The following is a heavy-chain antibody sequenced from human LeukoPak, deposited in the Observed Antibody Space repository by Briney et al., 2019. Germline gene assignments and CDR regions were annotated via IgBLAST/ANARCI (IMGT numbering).Heavy chain of an antibody. D-gene: IGHD2-2*01. Sequence: SVKVSCKASGGTFSSYAISWVRQAPGQGLEWMGRIIPILGIANYAQKFQGRVTITADKSTGTAYMELSSLRSEDTAVYYCARDHSCSSTSCYVGYYYGMDVWGQGTTVTVSS. CDR1: GGTFSSYA. CDR3: ARDHSCSSTSCYVGYYYGMDV. J-gene: IGHJ6*02. V-gene: IGHV1-69*04. CDR2: IIPILGIA.